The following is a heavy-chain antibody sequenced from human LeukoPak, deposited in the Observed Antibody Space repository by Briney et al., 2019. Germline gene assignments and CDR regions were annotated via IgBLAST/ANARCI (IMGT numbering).Heavy chain of an antibody. CDR2: ISYDGSNK. CDR3: AKDTMFRDYYGSGSPDY. D-gene: IGHD3-10*01. J-gene: IGHJ4*02. V-gene: IGHV3-30*18. Sequence: GRSLRLSCAASGFTFSSYGMHWVRQAPGKGLEWVAVISYDGSNKYYADSVKGRFTISRDNSKNTLYLQMNSPRAEDTAVYYCAKDTMFRDYYGSGSPDYWGQGTLVTVSS. CDR1: GFTFSSYG.